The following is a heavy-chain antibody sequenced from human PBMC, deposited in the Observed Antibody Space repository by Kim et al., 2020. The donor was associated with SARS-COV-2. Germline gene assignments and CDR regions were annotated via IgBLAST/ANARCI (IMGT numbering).Heavy chain of an antibody. V-gene: IGHV2-70*01. CDR3: AREYTAMVILDV. J-gene: IGHJ6*04. Sequence: YYSTSLKSRLTISKDSSKSQVVLTMTNMDPVDTATYYCAREYTAMVILDVWGKGTTVTVSS. D-gene: IGHD5-18*01.